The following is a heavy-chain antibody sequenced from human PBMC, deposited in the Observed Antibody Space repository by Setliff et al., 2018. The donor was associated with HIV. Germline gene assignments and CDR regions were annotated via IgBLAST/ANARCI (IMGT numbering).Heavy chain of an antibody. Sequence: ASVKVSCKASGGSFNTYGIHWVRQAPGQGLEWMGWISTYSDETSSSQNLQGRLTMTTDTSTSTAYMELRRLTFDDTAVYYCARDVEHMMDVWGQGTTVTVSS. V-gene: IGHV1-18*01. CDR2: ISTYSDET. CDR3: ARDVEHMMDV. CDR1: GGSFNTYG. J-gene: IGHJ6*02.